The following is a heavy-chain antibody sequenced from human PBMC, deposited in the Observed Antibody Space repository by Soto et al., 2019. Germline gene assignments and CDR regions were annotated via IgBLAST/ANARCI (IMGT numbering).Heavy chain of an antibody. Sequence: QVQLVESGGGVVQPGRSLRLSCAASGFTFSSYAMHWVRQAPGKGLEWVAVISYDGSNKYYADSVKGRFTISRDNSKNTLYLQMNSLRAEDTAVYYCARDPLRYQLLWEGNFDYWGQGTLVTVSS. J-gene: IGHJ4*02. D-gene: IGHD2-2*01. V-gene: IGHV3-30-3*01. CDR3: ARDPLRYQLLWEGNFDY. CDR2: ISYDGSNK. CDR1: GFTFSSYA.